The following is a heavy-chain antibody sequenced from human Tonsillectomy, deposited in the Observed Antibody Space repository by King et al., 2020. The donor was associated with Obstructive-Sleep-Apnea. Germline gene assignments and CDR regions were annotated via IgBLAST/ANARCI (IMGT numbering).Heavy chain of an antibody. V-gene: IGHV5-51*01. J-gene: IGHJ5*02. D-gene: IGHD3-10*02. CDR2: IYPGDSDT. CDR1: GYSFTTYW. CDR3: AGLFPGQEFDP. Sequence: VQLVESGAEGKKPGESLKISCEGSGYSFTTYWIGWVRQMPGKGLEWMGIIYPGDSDTRYSPSFQGQVTISADKSTGTAYLQWSSLKASDTAMYYCAGLFPGQEFDPWGQGTLVIVSS.